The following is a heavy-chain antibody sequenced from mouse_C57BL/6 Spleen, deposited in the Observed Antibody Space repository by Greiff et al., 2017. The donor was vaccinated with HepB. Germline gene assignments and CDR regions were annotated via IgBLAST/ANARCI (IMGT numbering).Heavy chain of an antibody. CDR3: ARAGELDLLGDH. V-gene: IGHV1-69*01. D-gene: IGHD2-1*01. CDR1: GYTFTSYW. CDR2: IDPSDSYT. J-gene: IGHJ3*01. Sequence: QVQLQQPGAELVMPGASVKLSCKASGYTFTSYWMHWVKQRPGQGLEWIGEIDPSDSYTNYNQKFKGKSTLTVDKSSSTAYMQLSSLTSEDSAVYYCARAGELDLLGDHWGQGTLVTVSA.